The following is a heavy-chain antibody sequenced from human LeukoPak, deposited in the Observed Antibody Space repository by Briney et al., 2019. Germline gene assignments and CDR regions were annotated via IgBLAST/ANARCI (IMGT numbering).Heavy chain of an antibody. CDR3: ARRTPEYTNRWYFDL. D-gene: IGHD6-6*01. CDR1: GYSFTSYW. Sequence: GESLKISCKGSGYSFTSYWIGWVRQMPGKGLEWMGIIYPGDSDTRYSPFFQGQVTISADKSINTAFVQWSSLKASDTAIYYCARRTPEYTNRWYFDLWGRGTLVTVSS. V-gene: IGHV5-51*01. J-gene: IGHJ2*01. CDR2: IYPGDSDT.